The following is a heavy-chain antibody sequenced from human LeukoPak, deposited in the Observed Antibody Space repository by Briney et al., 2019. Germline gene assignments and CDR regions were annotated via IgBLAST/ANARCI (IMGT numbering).Heavy chain of an antibody. D-gene: IGHD4-23*01. CDR3: ARDWGSRWSYYYGMDV. CDR2: INPSGGST. Sequence: ASVKVSCKASGYTFTSYYMLWVRQAPGQGLEWMGIINPSGGSTSYAQKFQGRVTMTRDTSTSTVYMELSSLRSEDTAVYYCARDWGSRWSYYYGMDVWGQGTTVTVSS. J-gene: IGHJ6*02. CDR1: GYTFTSYY. V-gene: IGHV1-46*01.